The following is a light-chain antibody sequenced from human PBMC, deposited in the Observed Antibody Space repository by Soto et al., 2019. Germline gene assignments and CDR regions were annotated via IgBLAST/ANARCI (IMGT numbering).Light chain of an antibody. Sequence: EIVMTQSPAPLSVSPGERATLSCRASQSVSSNLAWYQQKPGQAPRLLIYVASTRATGIPARFSGSGSGTEFTLTISSLQSEDFAVYHCQQYNNWPPLTFGGGTKVEIK. CDR2: VAS. J-gene: IGKJ4*01. CDR3: QQYNNWPPLT. CDR1: QSVSSN. V-gene: IGKV3-15*01.